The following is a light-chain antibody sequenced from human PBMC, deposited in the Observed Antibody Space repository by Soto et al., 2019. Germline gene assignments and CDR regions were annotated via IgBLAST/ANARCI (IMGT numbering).Light chain of an antibody. CDR1: QGVNSNF. J-gene: IGKJ1*01. Sequence: EIVLTQSPGTLSLSPGERATLSCRASQGVNSNFLAWYQQKPGQAPRLLIYGASTRATGIPDRFSGSGSGTDSTLTISRLEPEDFAVYYCQQYGSSPWTFGQGTRVEIK. CDR3: QQYGSSPWT. V-gene: IGKV3-20*01. CDR2: GAS.